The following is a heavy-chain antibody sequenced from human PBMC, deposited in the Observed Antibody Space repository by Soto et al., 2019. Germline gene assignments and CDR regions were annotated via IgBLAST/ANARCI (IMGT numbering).Heavy chain of an antibody. CDR2: INPGNGKT. CDR3: VRAPLTKLVDDDYFYAMDA. CDR1: GYTFTTYA. J-gene: IGHJ6*01. D-gene: IGHD3-22*01. Sequence: ASVKFSFKTSGYTFTTYALHWVRQGPGQILDWLGWINPGNGKTKYSLNFMGRVTLTRDTVATTAYMEVSRLRSEDTAVYYCVRAPLTKLVDDDYFYAMDAGRPVNTVEVSS. V-gene: IGHV1-3*01.